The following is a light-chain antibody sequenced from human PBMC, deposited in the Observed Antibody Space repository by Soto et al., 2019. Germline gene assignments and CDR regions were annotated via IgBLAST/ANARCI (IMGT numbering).Light chain of an antibody. J-gene: IGKJ1*01. CDR2: WAS. V-gene: IGKV4-1*01. Sequence: DILMAHSPASLAVSLFARATMTCKSIQSVFFSSKNKNYLAWYQQKPGQPPKLLIYWASTRESGVPDRFSGSGSGTDFTLTISSMQAEDVAVYYCQQYSDKPWTFGQGTKVDIK. CDR1: QSVFFSSKNKNY. CDR3: QQYSDKPWT.